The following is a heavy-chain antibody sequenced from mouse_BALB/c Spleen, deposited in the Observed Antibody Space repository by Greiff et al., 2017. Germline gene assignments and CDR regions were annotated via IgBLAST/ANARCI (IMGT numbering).Heavy chain of an antibody. D-gene: IGHD2-1*01. CDR1: GYTFTDYN. V-gene: IGHV1S29*02. CDR2: IYPYNGGT. CDR3: ARYCGNYFDY. J-gene: IGHJ2*01. Sequence: VQLKESGPELVKPGASVKISCKASGYTFTDYNMHWVKQSHGKSLEWIGYIYPYNGGTGFNQKFKSKATLTVDNSSSTAYMELRSLTSEDSAVYYCARYCGNYFDYWGQGTTLTVSS.